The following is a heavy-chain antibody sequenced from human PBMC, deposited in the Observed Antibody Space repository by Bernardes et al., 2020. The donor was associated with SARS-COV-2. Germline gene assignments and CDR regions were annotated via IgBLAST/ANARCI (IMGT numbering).Heavy chain of an antibody. Sequence: SETLSLTCTVSGGSISSYYWSWIRQPPGKGLEWIGYIYYSGRPNYNPSLKSRVTISVDTSKNQFSLKLSSVTAAATAVYYCAREGARNYDILTGYTRPYYFDYWGQGTLVTVSS. CDR2: IYYSGRP. CDR3: AREGARNYDILTGYTRPYYFDY. D-gene: IGHD3-9*01. J-gene: IGHJ4*02. V-gene: IGHV4-59*01. CDR1: GGSISSYY.